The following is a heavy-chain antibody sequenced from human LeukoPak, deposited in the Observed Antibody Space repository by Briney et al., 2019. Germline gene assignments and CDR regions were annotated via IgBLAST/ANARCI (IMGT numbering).Heavy chain of an antibody. CDR2: INHSGST. V-gene: IGHV4-34*01. D-gene: IGHD3-3*01. J-gene: IGHJ5*02. Sequence: SETLSLTCAVYGGSFSGYYWSWIRQPPGKGLEWIGEINHSGSTNYNPSLKSRVTISVDTSKNQFSLKLSSVTAADTAVYYCARVSKGVEWLLPRWFDPWGQGTLVTVSS. CDR3: ARVSKGVEWLLPRWFDP. CDR1: GGSFSGYY.